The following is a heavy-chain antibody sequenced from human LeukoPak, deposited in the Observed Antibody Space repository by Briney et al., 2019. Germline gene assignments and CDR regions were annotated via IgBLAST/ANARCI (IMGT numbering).Heavy chain of an antibody. Sequence: PGRSLRLSCAASGFTFDDYTMHWVRQAPGKGLEWVSLISWDGGSTYYADSVKGRFTISRDNSKNSLYLQMNSLRTEDTALYYCAKDKYSGGYDGFDYWGQGTLVTVSS. CDR1: GFTFDDYT. V-gene: IGHV3-43*01. CDR2: ISWDGGST. CDR3: AKDKYSGGYDGFDY. D-gene: IGHD5-12*01. J-gene: IGHJ4*02.